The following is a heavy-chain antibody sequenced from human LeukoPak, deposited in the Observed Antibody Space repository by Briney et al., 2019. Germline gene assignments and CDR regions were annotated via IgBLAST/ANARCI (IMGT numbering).Heavy chain of an antibody. CDR3: VATFTVFGVISTIE. V-gene: IGHV3-23*01. CDR2: INFSSDDSGDNT. CDR1: GFPFKIYT. J-gene: IGHJ4*02. Sequence: PGGSLRLSCAAFGFPFKIYTMNWVRQAPGKGLEWVSGINFSSDDSGDNTYYADSVRGRFSISRDNSQNTVFPQMNSLRVEDTAAYYCVATFTVFGVISTIEWGQGTLVTVSS. D-gene: IGHD3-3*01.